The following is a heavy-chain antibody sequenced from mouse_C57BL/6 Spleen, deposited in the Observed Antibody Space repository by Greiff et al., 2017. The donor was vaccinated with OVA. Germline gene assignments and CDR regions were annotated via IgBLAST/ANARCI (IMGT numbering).Heavy chain of an antibody. CDR2: IYPRDGST. Sequence: QVQLQQSDAALVQPGASVKLSCSVSGYNFTAHPIHWIKQRPEQGLAWIGYIYPRDGSTKYHKKFKDKATLPADKSSSTAYMQLNSGTSEDSAVYIGARDGSGGFADWGQGTLVTVSA. CDR3: ARDGSGGFAD. J-gene: IGHJ3*01. CDR1: GYNFTAHP. V-gene: IGHV1-78*01. D-gene: IGHD1-3*01.